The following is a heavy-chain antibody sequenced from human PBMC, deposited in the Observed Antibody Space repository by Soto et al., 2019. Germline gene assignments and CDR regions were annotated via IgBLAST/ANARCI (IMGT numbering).Heavy chain of an antibody. CDR1: GGSFSGYY. J-gene: IGHJ4*02. D-gene: IGHD5-18*01. CDR2: INHSGST. V-gene: IGHV4-34*01. Sequence: SETLSLTCAVYGGSFSGYYWSWIRQPPGKGLEWIGEINHSGSTNYNPSLKSRVTISVDTSKNQFSLQLSSVTAADTAVYYCARGGGSNTDTAMVPFDYWGQGTLVTVSS. CDR3: ARGGGSNTDTAMVPFDY.